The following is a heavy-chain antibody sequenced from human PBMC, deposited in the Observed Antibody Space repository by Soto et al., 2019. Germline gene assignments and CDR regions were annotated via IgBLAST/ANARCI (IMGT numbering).Heavy chain of an antibody. CDR1: GYTFTDYY. V-gene: IGHV1-46*01. CDR2: INPSGGNI. D-gene: IGHD1-26*01. J-gene: IGHJ1*01. Sequence: ASVKVSCKASGYTFTDYYIHWVRQAPGQGLEWMGLINPSGGNIKYAQNFQVRLTMTRDTSTSTVYMELSSLKSEDTAVYYCARDHPLGEGAKRDIAYWGQGTLVTVSS. CDR3: ARDHPLGEGAKRDIAY.